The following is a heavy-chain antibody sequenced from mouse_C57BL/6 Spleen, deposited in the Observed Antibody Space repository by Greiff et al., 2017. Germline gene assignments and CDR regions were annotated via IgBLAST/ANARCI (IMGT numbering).Heavy chain of an antibody. CDR2: IYPSDSET. D-gene: IGHD1-1*01. J-gene: IGHJ3*01. Sequence: QVQLKQPGAELVRPGSSVKLSCKASGYTFTSYWMHWVKQRPIQGLEWIGNIYPSDSETPYNQKFKDKATLTVDKSSSTAYLQLSSLTSEDSAVXSGARRVGEYYDCSWFAYWGQGTLVTVSA. CDR3: ARRVGEYYDCSWFAY. CDR1: GYTFTSYW. V-gene: IGHV1-52*01.